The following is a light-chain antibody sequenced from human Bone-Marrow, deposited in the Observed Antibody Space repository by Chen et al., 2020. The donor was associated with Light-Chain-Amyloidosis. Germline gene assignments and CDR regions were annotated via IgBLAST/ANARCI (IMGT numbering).Light chain of an antibody. V-gene: IGLV3-25*03. CDR3: QSADSSGTYEVI. CDR2: RDT. J-gene: IGLJ2*01. CDR1: DLPTKY. Sequence: SYELTQPPSVSVSPGQTARLTCSGDDLPTKYAYWYQQKPGQAPVLVIHRDTERPSGISERFSGSSSGKTATLTSSGVQAEDEADYHGQSADSSGTYEVIFGGGTKLTVL.